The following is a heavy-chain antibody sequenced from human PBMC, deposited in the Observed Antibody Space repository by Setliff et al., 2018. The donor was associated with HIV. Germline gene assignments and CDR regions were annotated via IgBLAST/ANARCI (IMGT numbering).Heavy chain of an antibody. Sequence: GSLRLSCVASGFTFGTYTMNWVRQAPGKGLEWVASTSGSSNHTYYGDSLKGRFAISRDNAKKSLFLQMNGLKIEDTAVYYCVGDKALGAFSPFDLWGQGTRVTVSS. CDR2: TSGSSNHT. J-gene: IGHJ5*02. CDR1: GFTFGTYT. CDR3: VGDKALGAFSPFDL. D-gene: IGHD1-26*01. V-gene: IGHV3-21*01.